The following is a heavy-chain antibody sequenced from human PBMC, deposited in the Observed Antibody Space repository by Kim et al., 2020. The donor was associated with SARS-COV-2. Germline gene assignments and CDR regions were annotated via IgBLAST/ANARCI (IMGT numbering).Heavy chain of an antibody. D-gene: IGHD3-22*01. J-gene: IGHJ4*02. CDR2: INAGNGNT. V-gene: IGHV1-3*01. CDR3: ARASYYYDSSPDY. Sequence: ASVKVSCKASGYTFTSYAMHWVRQAPGQRLEWMGWINAGNGNTKHSQKFQGRVTITRDTSASTAYMELSSLRSEDTAVYYCARASYYYDSSPDYWGQGTL. CDR1: GYTFTSYA.